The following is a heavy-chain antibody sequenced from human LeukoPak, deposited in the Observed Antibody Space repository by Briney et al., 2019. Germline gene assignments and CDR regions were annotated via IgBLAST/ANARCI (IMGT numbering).Heavy chain of an antibody. V-gene: IGHV4-61*08. J-gene: IGHJ4*02. D-gene: IGHD3-10*01. CDR2: IYYSGST. CDR1: GASVSSGGYY. Sequence: PSETLSLTCTVSGASVSSGGYYWSWIRQPPGKGLEWIGYIYYSGSTNFNPSLKSRVTISVDTSKNQFSLKVSSVTAADTAVYXCARRGGSGRSFDYWGQGTLVTVSS. CDR3: ARRGGSGRSFDY.